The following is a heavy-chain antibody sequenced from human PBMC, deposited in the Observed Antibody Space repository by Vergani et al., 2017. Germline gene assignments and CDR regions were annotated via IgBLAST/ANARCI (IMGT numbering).Heavy chain of an antibody. V-gene: IGHV3-21*01. CDR2: ISGNNDDV. D-gene: IGHD3-22*01. J-gene: IGHJ4*02. CDR1: GFTFSHYS. Sequence: EVQMVESGGGLVKPGGSLRLSCVASGFTFSHYSMNWVRQAPGKGLEWVSSISGNNDDVYYADSVKGRFTISRDNAKNSLYLQMNSLRAEDTAVYYCARVGYYYDSSGYYEGYFDYWGQGTLVTVSS. CDR3: ARVGYYYDSSGYYEGYFDY.